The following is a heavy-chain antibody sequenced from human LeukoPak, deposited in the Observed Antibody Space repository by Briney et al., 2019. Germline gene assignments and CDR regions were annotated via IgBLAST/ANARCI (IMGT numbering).Heavy chain of an antibody. V-gene: IGHV3-23*01. CDR3: AKDAVAPGSSGDFFDY. CDR2: IVRSGDTT. D-gene: IGHD3-10*01. Sequence: GGSLRLSCAASGFAFSSFAMTCVRQAPGKGLEWVSTIVRSGDTTYYTDSVKGRFTVSRDNSKNTLFLQMNSPRAEDTAVYYCAKDAVAPGSSGDFFDYWGLGTLVTVSS. CDR1: GFAFSSFA. J-gene: IGHJ4*02.